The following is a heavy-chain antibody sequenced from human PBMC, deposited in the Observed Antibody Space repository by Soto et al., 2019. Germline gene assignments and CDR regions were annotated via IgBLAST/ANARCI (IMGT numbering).Heavy chain of an antibody. D-gene: IGHD3-16*01. V-gene: IGHV3-7*03. J-gene: IGHJ4*02. CDR3: FGGNGGPQ. CDR2: IKPDGSAT. CDR1: DFTFRNYW. Sequence: VGSLRLSCATSDFTFRNYWMNWVRQAPRKGLEWVANIKPDGSATNYVDSVKGRFTISRDNVRNSVSLQMNSLRVEDTAVYFCFGGNGGPQWGQGTLVTVSS.